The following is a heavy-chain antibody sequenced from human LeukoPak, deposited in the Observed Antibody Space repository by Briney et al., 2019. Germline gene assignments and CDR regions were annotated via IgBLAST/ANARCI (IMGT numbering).Heavy chain of an antibody. CDR1: GFTFSSYV. J-gene: IGHJ4*02. Sequence: PGGSLRLSCAASGFTFSSYVMNWVRQAPGKGLEWVSVISGGGGSTYYADSVKGRFTISRDNSKNTLYLQMNSLRAEDKAVYYCARAGYYDSSGYYFFDYWGQGTLVTVSS. CDR3: ARAGYYDSSGYYFFDY. CDR2: ISGGGGST. D-gene: IGHD3-22*01. V-gene: IGHV3-23*01.